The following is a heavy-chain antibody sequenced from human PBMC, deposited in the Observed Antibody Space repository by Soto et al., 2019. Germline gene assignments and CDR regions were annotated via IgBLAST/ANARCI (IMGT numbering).Heavy chain of an antibody. Sequence: QVQLVESGGGVVQPGRSLRLSCAASGFTFSSYAMHWVRQAPGKGLEWGAGISYDGSNKYYADSVKGRFTISRDNSKNTLYLQMNSLRAEDTAVYYCARDKRDLRFLEWSYYFDYWGQGTLVTVSS. V-gene: IGHV3-30-3*01. D-gene: IGHD3-3*01. CDR3: ARDKRDLRFLEWSYYFDY. CDR1: GFTFSSYA. CDR2: ISYDGSNK. J-gene: IGHJ4*02.